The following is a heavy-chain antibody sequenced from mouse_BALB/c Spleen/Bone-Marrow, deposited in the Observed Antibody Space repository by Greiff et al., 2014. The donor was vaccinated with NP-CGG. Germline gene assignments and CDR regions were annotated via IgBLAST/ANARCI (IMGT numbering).Heavy chain of an antibody. D-gene: IGHD1-2*01. Sequence: QVQLKDSGSVLVRPGDSVKLSCKASGYTFTSTWIHWAKQRPGQGLEWIGEIHPNSGNTKYNEKLKGKATLTADTSSSTAYVDLSSLTSEDSAVYYCTRDGVGGAMDYWGQGTSVTVSS. CDR2: IHPNSGNT. CDR1: GYTFTSTW. J-gene: IGHJ4*01. CDR3: TRDGVGGAMDY. V-gene: IGHV1S130*01.